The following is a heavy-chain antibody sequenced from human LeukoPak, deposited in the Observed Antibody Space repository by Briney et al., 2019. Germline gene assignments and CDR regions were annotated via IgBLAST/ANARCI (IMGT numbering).Heavy chain of an antibody. V-gene: IGHV5-51*01. CDR2: IYPGDSDT. D-gene: IGHD6-6*01. Sequence: GESLKISCQGSGSSFTSYWIGWVRQVPGKGLEWMGIIYPGDSDTRYSPSFQGQVTISADKSISTAYLQWSSLKASDTAMYYCARLFEYSSSSGAFDIWGQGTMVTVSS. CDR3: ARLFEYSSSSGAFDI. J-gene: IGHJ3*02. CDR1: GSSFTSYW.